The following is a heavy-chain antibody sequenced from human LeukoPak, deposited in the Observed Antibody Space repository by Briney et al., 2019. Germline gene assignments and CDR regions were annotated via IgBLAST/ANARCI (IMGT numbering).Heavy chain of an antibody. CDR2: ISYDGSNK. CDR3: ARDSATEGGYFDY. V-gene: IGHV3-30-3*01. Sequence: GGSLRLSCAASGFTFSSYAMHCVRQAPGKGLEWVAVISYDGSNKYYADSVKGRFTISRDNSKNTLYLQMNSLRAEDTAVYYCARDSATEGGYFDYWGQGTLVTVSS. CDR1: GFTFSSYA. J-gene: IGHJ4*02.